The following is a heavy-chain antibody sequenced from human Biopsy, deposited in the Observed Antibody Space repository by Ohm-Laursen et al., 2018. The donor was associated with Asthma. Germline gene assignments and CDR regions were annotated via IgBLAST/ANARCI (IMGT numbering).Heavy chain of an antibody. J-gene: IGHJ6*02. CDR3: ARGPELDV. Sequence: GTLSLTYTVSYGSITSGGYYWTWIRQSPGKGLEWIGETNERGVTNNNPSLKSRVIISIDTYWNRVSLKLTSVTAADTAVYYCARGPELDVWGQGTTVTVSS. CDR2: TNERGVT. CDR1: YGSITSGGYY. V-gene: IGHV4-39*07.